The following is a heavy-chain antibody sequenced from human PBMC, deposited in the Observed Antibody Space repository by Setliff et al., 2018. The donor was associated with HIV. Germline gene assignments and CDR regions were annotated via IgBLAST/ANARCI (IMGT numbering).Heavy chain of an antibody. CDR1: GDFFSSDYY. Sequence: KPSETLSLTCTVSGDFFSSDYYWGWIRQSPGKGLEWIGSIYHSGSTYYNPSLKSRVTISVDTSKNQFSLKLSSVTAADTAVYYCARLLNYYGNWFDPWGQGTLATVSS. CDR2: IYHSGST. J-gene: IGHJ5*02. CDR3: ARLLNYYGNWFDP. V-gene: IGHV4-38-2*02. D-gene: IGHD3-10*01.